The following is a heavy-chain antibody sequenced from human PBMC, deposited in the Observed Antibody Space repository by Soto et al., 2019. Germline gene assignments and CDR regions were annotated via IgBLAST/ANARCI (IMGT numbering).Heavy chain of an antibody. J-gene: IGHJ6*02. CDR1: GTSISSYY. Sequence: SETLSLTCTVSGTSISSYYWSWIRQPPGKGLEWIGEINHSGSTNYNPSLKSRVTISVDTSKNQFSLKLSSVTAADTAVYYCARVSWFYYYYGMDVWGQGTTVTVSS. CDR2: INHSGST. CDR3: ARVSWFYYYYGMDV. D-gene: IGHD6-13*01. V-gene: IGHV4-34*01.